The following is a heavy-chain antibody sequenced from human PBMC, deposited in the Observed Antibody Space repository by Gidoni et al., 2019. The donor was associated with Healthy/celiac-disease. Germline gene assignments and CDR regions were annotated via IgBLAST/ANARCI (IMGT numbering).Heavy chain of an antibody. CDR3: ARTPMVRGVIIDYFDY. V-gene: IGHV4-34*01. CDR1: GGSFIGYY. Sequence: QVQLQPWGAGLLKPSETLSLTCAVYGGSFIGYYWSWIRQPPGKGLEWIGEINHSGSTNYNPSLKSRVTISVDTSKNQFSLKLSSVTAADTAVYYCARTPMVRGVIIDYFDYWGQGTLVTVSS. D-gene: IGHD3-10*01. CDR2: INHSGST. J-gene: IGHJ4*02.